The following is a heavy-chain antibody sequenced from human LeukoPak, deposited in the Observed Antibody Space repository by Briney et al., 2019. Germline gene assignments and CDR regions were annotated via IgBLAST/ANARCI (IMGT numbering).Heavy chain of an antibody. CDR2: INPSGGST. Sequence: ASVKVSCKASGYTFTGYYMHWVRQAPGQGLEWMGIINPSGGSTSYAQKFQGRVTKTRDTSTSTVYMELSSLRSEDTAVYYCARGGYYDSSGYSWGLVYWGQGTLVTASS. CDR1: GYTFTGYY. CDR3: ARGGYYDSSGYSWGLVY. V-gene: IGHV1-46*01. D-gene: IGHD3-22*01. J-gene: IGHJ4*02.